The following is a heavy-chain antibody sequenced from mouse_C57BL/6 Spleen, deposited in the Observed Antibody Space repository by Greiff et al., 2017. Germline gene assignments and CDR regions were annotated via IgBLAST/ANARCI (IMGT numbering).Heavy chain of an antibody. Sequence: EVQRVESEGGLVQPGSSMKLSCTASGFTFSDYYMAWVRQVPEKGLEWVANINYDGSSTYYLDSLKSRFIISRDNAKNILYLQMSSLKSEDTATYYCAREGNYYGSSFHWYFDVWGTGTTVTVSS. J-gene: IGHJ1*03. CDR2: INYDGSST. D-gene: IGHD1-1*01. CDR1: GFTFSDYY. V-gene: IGHV5-16*01. CDR3: AREGNYYGSSFHWYFDV.